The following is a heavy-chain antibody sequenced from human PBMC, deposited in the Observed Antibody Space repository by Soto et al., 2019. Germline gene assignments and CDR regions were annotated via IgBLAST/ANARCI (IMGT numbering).Heavy chain of an antibody. CDR1: GYTFTSYY. D-gene: IGHD6-6*01. CDR3: ARGSANIAALFYYYYYGMDV. J-gene: IGHJ6*02. CDR2: INPSGGST. Sequence: ASVKVSFKASGYTFTSYYMHWVRQAPGQGLEWMGIINPSGGSTSYAQKFQGRVTMTRDTSTSTVYMELSSLRSEDTAVYYCARGSANIAALFYYYYYGMDVWGQGTTVTVSS. V-gene: IGHV1-46*01.